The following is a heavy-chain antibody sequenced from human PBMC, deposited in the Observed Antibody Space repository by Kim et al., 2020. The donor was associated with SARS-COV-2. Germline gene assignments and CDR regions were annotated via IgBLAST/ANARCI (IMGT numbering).Heavy chain of an antibody. CDR3: ARHHYDPFDAFDI. J-gene: IGHJ3*02. V-gene: IGHV5-10-1*01. CDR2: IDPSDSYT. D-gene: IGHD3-22*01. CDR1: GYSFTSYW. Sequence: GESLKISCKGSGYSFTSYWISWVRQMPGKGLEWMGRIDPSDSYTNYSPSFQGHVTISADKSISTAYLQWSSLKASDTAMYYCARHHYDPFDAFDIWGQGTMVTVSS.